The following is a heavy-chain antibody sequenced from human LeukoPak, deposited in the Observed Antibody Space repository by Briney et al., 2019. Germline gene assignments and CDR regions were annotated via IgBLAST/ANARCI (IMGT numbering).Heavy chain of an antibody. CDR1: GFTFSSYS. CDR2: ISSSSSYI. J-gene: IGHJ4*02. V-gene: IGHV3-21*01. CDR3: ARDPDWNYADY. Sequence: GESLKISCAASGFTFSSYSMNWVRQAPGKGLEWVSSISSSSSYIYYADSVKGRFTISRDNAKNSLYLQMNSLRAEDTAVYYCARDPDWNYADYWGQGTLVTVSS. D-gene: IGHD1-1*01.